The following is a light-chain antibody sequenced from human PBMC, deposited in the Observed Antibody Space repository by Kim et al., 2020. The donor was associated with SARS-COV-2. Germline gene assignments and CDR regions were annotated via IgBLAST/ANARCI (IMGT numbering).Light chain of an antibody. CDR1: QSVSSS. J-gene: IGKJ4*01. CDR3: QQRSNWPLLT. CDR2: DAS. Sequence: EIVLTQSPATLSLSPGERATLSCRASQSVSSSLAWYQQKPGQAPRLLIYDASNRATGIPARFSGSGSGTDFTLTISSLEPEDFAVYYCQQRSNWPLLTFGGGTKVGIK. V-gene: IGKV3-11*01.